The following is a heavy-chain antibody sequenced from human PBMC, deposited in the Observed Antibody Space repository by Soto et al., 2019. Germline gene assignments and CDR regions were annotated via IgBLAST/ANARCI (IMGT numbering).Heavy chain of an antibody. D-gene: IGHD3-9*01. J-gene: IGHJ4*02. CDR3: AKFLTLCSNMDDTVAFDY. V-gene: IGHV3-9*01. Sequence: EVQLVDSGGGLVQPGRSLRLSCAASGFSFEEYAMHWVRQSPGKGLEWVAGIGWNSDSLAYADSVKGRFTISRDNAKNSLYLEMKSLRPEDTALYDCAKFLTLCSNMDDTVAFDYWGQGTLVIVSS. CDR2: IGWNSDSL. CDR1: GFSFEEYA.